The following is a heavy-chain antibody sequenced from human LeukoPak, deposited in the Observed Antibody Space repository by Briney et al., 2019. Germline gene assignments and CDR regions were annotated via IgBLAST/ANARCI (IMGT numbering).Heavy chain of an antibody. CDR1: GGSISSSSYY. V-gene: IGHV4-39*01. CDR2: IYYSGST. Sequence: PSETLSLTCTVSGGSISSSSYYWGWIRQPPGKGLEWIGSIYYSGSTYYDPSLKSRVTISVDTSKNQFSLKLSSVTAADTAVYYCARHLENYDILTGYSPDAFDIWGQGTMVTVSS. J-gene: IGHJ3*02. D-gene: IGHD3-9*01. CDR3: ARHLENYDILTGYSPDAFDI.